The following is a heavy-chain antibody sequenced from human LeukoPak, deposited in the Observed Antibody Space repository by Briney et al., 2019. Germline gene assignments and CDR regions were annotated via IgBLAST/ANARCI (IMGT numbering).Heavy chain of an antibody. CDR1: GFTLTDYY. CDR3: ARTIGGYCTSTSCLFEY. CDR2: INPNSGTT. Sequence: ASVKVSCRASGFTLTDYYIHWVRQAPGQGLEWMGWINPNSGTTNFAQKFQGRVTMTRDTSISTAYMELSRLRSDDTAVYYCARTIGGYCTSTSCLFEYWGQGTLVTVSS. D-gene: IGHD2-2*01. J-gene: IGHJ4*02. V-gene: IGHV1-2*02.